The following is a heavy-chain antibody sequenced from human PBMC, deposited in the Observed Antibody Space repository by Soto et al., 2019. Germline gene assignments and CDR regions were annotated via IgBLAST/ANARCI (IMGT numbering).Heavy chain of an antibody. CDR3: SRGSFGYYGP. J-gene: IGHJ5*02. V-gene: IGHV3-49*04. CDR2: IRNTPYGGTT. D-gene: IGHD2-2*03. CDR1: GFRFSEHA. Sequence: GGSPRLSCNCSGFRFSEHAMTWVRQAPGKGLEWVGFIRNTPYGGTTDYAASVRGRFTISRDDSASIAYLQMNSLKTEDSGLYYCSRGSFGYYGPWGPGTLVTVSS.